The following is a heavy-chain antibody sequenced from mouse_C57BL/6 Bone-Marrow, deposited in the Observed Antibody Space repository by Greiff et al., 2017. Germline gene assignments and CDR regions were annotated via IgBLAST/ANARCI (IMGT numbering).Heavy chain of an antibody. J-gene: IGHJ1*03. CDR2: ITYDGSST. CDR3: ARDLSRLSTTVGSHWYFDV. V-gene: IGHV5-16*01. D-gene: IGHD1-1*01. CDR1: GFTFSDYY. Sequence: EVQLVESEGGLVQPGSSMKLSCTASGFTFSDYYMAWVRQVPEKGLEWVANITYDGSSTYYLDSLKSRFIISRDNAKNILYLQMSSLKSEDTATYYLARDLSRLSTTVGSHWYFDVWGTGTTVTVSS.